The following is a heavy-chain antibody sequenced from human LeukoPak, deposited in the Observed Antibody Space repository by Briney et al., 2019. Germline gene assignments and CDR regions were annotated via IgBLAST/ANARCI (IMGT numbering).Heavy chain of an antibody. CDR3: ARTRTAWYFDY. Sequence: LRLSCAASGFTFSDYYMSWLRQHPGKGLEWIGYIYYSGSTYYNPSLKSRVTISVDTSKNQFSLKLSSVTAADTAVYYCARTRTAWYFDYWGQGTLVTVSS. CDR1: GFTFSDYY. CDR2: IYYSGST. V-gene: IGHV4-31*02. J-gene: IGHJ4*02. D-gene: IGHD2-21*02.